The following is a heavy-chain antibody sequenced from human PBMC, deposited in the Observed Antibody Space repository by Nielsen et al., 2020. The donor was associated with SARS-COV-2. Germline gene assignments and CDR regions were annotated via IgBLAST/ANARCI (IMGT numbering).Heavy chain of an antibody. CDR2: IYHSGST. CDR3: ARGLEGRPYYYGSGSRNWFDP. J-gene: IGHJ5*02. D-gene: IGHD3-10*01. V-gene: IGHV4-30-2*01. Sequence: LRLSCAVSGGSISSGGYSWSWIRQPPGKGLEWIGYIYHSGSTYYNPSLKSRVTISVDRSKNQFSLKLSSVTAADTAVYYCARGLEGRPYYYGSGSRNWFDPWGQGTLVTVSS. CDR1: GGSISSGGYS.